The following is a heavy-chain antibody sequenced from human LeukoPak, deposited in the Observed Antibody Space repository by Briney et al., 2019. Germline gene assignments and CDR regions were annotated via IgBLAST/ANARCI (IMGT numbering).Heavy chain of an antibody. Sequence: EASVKVSCKASGYTFTSYDINWVRQATGQGLEWMGWMNPNSGNSGFALKFQGRVTMTRSTSISTAYMELSSLRSEGTAVYYCARRLDSSSWYAAFDIWGQGTMVTVSS. CDR2: MNPNSGNS. CDR3: ARRLDSSSWYAAFDI. J-gene: IGHJ3*02. CDR1: GYTFTSYD. V-gene: IGHV1-8*01. D-gene: IGHD6-13*01.